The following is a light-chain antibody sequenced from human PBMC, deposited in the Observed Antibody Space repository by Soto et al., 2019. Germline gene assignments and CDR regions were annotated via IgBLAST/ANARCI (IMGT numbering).Light chain of an antibody. CDR1: QSLSKS. J-gene: IGKJ1*01. Sequence: EMVLTRSPATLSLSPVEGATLSFRASQSLSKSLVWYQQKPGQAPRLLIDGASNRATGIPARFSGSGSATDFTLTISSLEPEHFAVYYCKQYGSSGKFGKGHKV. V-gene: IGKV3-11*01. CDR3: KQYGSSGK. CDR2: GAS.